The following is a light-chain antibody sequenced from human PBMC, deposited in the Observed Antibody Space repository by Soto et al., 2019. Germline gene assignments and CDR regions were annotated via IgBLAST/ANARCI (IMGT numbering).Light chain of an antibody. J-gene: IGLJ2*01. CDR3: QSYDSGLSGSV. V-gene: IGLV1-40*01. Sequence: QSVLTQPPSVSGAPGQRVTISCTGSSSNIGAGYDVHWYQQLPGTAPKLLIYGNSNRPSGVPDRFSGSKSGTSASLAITGLEAEDGPDYYCQSYDSGLSGSVLGGGTKLTAL. CDR2: GNS. CDR1: SSNIGAGYD.